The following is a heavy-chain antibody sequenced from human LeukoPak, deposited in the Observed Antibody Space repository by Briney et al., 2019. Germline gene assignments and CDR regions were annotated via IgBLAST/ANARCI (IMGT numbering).Heavy chain of an antibody. CDR2: FDPEDGET. Sequence: ASVKVSCKVSGYTLTELSMHWVRQAPGKGLEWMGGFDPEDGETIYAQKFQGRVTMTEDTSTDTAYMELSSLRSEDTAVYYCATALVYAIGSWFDPWGQGTLVTVSS. V-gene: IGHV1-24*01. CDR1: GYTLTELS. J-gene: IGHJ5*02. D-gene: IGHD2-8*01. CDR3: ATALVYAIGSWFDP.